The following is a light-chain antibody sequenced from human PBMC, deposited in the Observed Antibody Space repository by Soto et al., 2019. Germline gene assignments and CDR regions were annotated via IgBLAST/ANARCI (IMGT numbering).Light chain of an antibody. J-gene: IGLJ3*02. Sequence: QPVLTQSPSASASLGASVNLTCTLSSLQSSYAIAWHQQQPEKGPRYLMKLNSDGSHSKGDGIPDRFSGSSSGAERYLTISSLQSEDEADYYCQTWGTGIWVFGGGTKLTVL. CDR2: LNSDGSH. V-gene: IGLV4-69*01. CDR1: SLQSSYA. CDR3: QTWGTGIWV.